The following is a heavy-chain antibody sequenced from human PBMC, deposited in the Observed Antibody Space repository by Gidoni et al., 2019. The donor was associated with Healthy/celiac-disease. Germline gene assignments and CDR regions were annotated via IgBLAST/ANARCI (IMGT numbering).Heavy chain of an antibody. D-gene: IGHD3-10*01. J-gene: IGHJ4*02. CDR2: IYHSGST. CDR3: ARGITMVRGPPQTN. Sequence: QVQLQESGPGLVKPSETLSLTCTVSGYSISSGYYWGWIRQPPGKGLEWIGSIYHSGSTYYNPSLKSRVTISVDTSKNQFSLKLSSVTAADTAVYYCARGITMVRGPPQTNWGQGTLVTVSS. CDR1: GYSISSGYY. V-gene: IGHV4-38-2*02.